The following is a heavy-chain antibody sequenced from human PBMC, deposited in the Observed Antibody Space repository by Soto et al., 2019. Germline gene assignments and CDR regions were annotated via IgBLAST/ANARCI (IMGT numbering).Heavy chain of an antibody. Sequence: EVQLLESGGGLVQPGGSLRLSCAASGFTFSSYAMSWVRQAPGKGLEWVSAISGSGGSKYYADSVKGRFTISRDTSKNTLYLQMNSMSAEDTAVYYCAKSIGSGWYDYFDYWGQGTLVTVSS. CDR3: AKSIGSGWYDYFDY. CDR2: ISGSGGSK. J-gene: IGHJ4*02. D-gene: IGHD6-19*01. CDR1: GFTFSSYA. V-gene: IGHV3-23*01.